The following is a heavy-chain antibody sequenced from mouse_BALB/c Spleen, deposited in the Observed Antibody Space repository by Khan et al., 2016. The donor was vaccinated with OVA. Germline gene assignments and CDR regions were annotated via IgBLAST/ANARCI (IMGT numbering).Heavy chain of an antibody. Sequence: EVQLVESGGGLVKPGGSLKLSCAASGFTFSDYYMYWVRQTPEKRLEWVATISDGGSYTYYPDSVKGRFTISRDNATNNLYLQMSSLKSEDTAMYYCARGGNWSFEYWGQGTTLTVSS. CDR3: ARGGNWSFEY. J-gene: IGHJ2*01. CDR2: ISDGGSYT. D-gene: IGHD4-1*01. V-gene: IGHV5-4*02. CDR1: GFTFSDYY.